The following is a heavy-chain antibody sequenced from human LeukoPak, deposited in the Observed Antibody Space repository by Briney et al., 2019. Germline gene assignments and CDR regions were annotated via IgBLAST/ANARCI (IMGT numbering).Heavy chain of an antibody. CDR1: GFTFDDYA. Sequence: TGGSLRLSCAASGFTFDDYAMHWVRQAPGKGLEWVSGISWNSGSIGYADSVKGRFTISRDNAKNSLYLQMNGLRAEDTAVYYCARDRRSGSYWNYYYYMDVWGKGTTVTISS. CDR3: ARDRRSGSYWNYYYYMDV. CDR2: ISWNSGSI. J-gene: IGHJ6*03. V-gene: IGHV3-9*01. D-gene: IGHD3-10*01.